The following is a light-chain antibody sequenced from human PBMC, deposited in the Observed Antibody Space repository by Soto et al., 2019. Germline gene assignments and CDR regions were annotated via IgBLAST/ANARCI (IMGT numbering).Light chain of an antibody. V-gene: IGKV3-15*01. Sequence: EVVITKSPGNQSETQGERATLSCRASQSVSSKLAWYQQKPGQAPRLLFYGASTGATGIPARFSGSGSETEFTLSISSLQSEDFAVYYCQQYNNWPGTFGQGTKVDIK. CDR3: QQYNNWPGT. CDR2: GAS. CDR1: QSVSSK. J-gene: IGKJ1*01.